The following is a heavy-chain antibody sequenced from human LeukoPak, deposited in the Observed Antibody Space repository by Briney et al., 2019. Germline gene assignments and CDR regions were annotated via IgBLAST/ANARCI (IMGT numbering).Heavy chain of an antibody. CDR3: ARGRTGYQLLPTKKDYSYYMDV. Sequence: SETLSLTCTVSGGSISSYDWSWIRQPPGKGLEWIGYIYYSGSTNYNPSLKSRVTISVDKSKNQFSLKLSSVTAADPPVYYCARGRTGYQLLPTKKDYSYYMDVWDKGTTVTVSS. D-gene: IGHD2-2*01. J-gene: IGHJ6*03. CDR2: IYYSGST. V-gene: IGHV4-59*01. CDR1: GGSISSYD.